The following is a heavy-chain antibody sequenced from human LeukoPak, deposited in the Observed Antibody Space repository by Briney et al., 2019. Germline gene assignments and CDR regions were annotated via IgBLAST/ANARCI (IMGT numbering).Heavy chain of an antibody. CDR2: INPRGGST. CDR3: VRTNSGSYPIRTYYFDY. D-gene: IGHD1-26*01. J-gene: IGHJ4*02. V-gene: IGHV1-46*01. CDR1: GYTFTSYY. Sequence: ASVKVSCKASGYTFTSYYMHWVRQAPGQGLEWMGIINPRGGSTSYAQKFQGRVTMTRDTSTSTVYMELSSLRSEDTAVYYCVRTNSGSYPIRTYYFDYWGQGTLVTVSS.